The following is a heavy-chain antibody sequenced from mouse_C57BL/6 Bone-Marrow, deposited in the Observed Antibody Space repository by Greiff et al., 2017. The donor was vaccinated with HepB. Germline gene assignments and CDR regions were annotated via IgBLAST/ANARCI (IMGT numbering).Heavy chain of an antibody. J-gene: IGHJ4*01. V-gene: IGHV1-19*01. CDR3: ARSPEDYAMDY. CDR2: INPYTGGT. Sequence: VQLQQSGPVLVKPGASVKMSCKASGYTFTDYYMNWVKQSHGKILEWIGVINPYTGGTSSNQKFKGKATLTVDKSSSPAYMELNSLTSEDSAVYYCARSPEDYAMDYCGQGTSVTVSS. CDR1: GYTFTDYY.